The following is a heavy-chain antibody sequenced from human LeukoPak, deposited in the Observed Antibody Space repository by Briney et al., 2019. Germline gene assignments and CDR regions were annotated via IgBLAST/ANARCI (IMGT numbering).Heavy chain of an antibody. CDR1: GGSISSSSYY. CDR3: ARDRGLAAAGADFDY. D-gene: IGHD6-13*01. CDR2: IYYSGST. Sequence: SETLSLTCTVSGGSISSSSYYWGWIRQPPGKGLEWIGSIYYSGSTYYNPSLKSRVTISVDTSKNQFSLKLSSVTAADTAVYYCARDRGLAAAGADFDYWGQGTLVTVSS. J-gene: IGHJ4*02. V-gene: IGHV4-39*07.